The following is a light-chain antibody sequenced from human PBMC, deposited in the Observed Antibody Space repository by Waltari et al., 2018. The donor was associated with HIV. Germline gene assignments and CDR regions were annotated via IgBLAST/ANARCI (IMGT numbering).Light chain of an antibody. CDR1: QSVGSW. CDR2: KAS. Sequence: DIHMTQFPSTLSAFLGDRVTITCRDSQSVGSWLAWYQHKTGKAHKLLIHKASVLESGVSSRFSGSGSETEFTLIIDSLEPDDFATYYCQQYNTDPSFGQGTRLEMK. CDR3: QQYNTDPS. V-gene: IGKV1-5*03. J-gene: IGKJ5*01.